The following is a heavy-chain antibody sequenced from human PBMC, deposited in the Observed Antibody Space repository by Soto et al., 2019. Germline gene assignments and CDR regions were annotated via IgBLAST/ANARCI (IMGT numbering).Heavy chain of an antibody. D-gene: IGHD1-26*01. Sequence: AGGSLRLSCAASGITLSSYAMSWVRQAPGKGPEWVSGISASGGSTSYADSVKGRFTISRDNSKNTLYLQMNSLRADDTAVYHCAKGQNSGTHRFYFDYWGQGALVTVSS. CDR3: AKGQNSGTHRFYFDY. J-gene: IGHJ4*02. V-gene: IGHV3-23*01. CDR2: ISASGGST. CDR1: GITLSSYA.